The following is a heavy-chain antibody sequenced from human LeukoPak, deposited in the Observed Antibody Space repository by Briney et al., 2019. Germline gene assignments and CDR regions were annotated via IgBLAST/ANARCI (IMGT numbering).Heavy chain of an antibody. CDR2: IYYSGST. J-gene: IGHJ4*02. CDR1: GGSISSYY. V-gene: IGHV4-59*08. D-gene: IGHD3-10*01. CDR3: ARRKRLLGPFDY. Sequence: TSETLSLTCTVSGGSISSYYWSWIRQPPGKGLEWIGYIYYSGSTNSNPSLKSRVTISVDTSKNQFSLKLSSVTAADTAVYYCARRKRLLGPFDYWGQGTLVTVSS.